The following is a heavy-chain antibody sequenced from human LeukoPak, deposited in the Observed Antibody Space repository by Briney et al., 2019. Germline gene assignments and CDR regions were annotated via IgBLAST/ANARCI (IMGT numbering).Heavy chain of an antibody. CDR2: IYYSGST. CDR3: ARSPNYYYYGMDV. J-gene: IGHJ6*04. CDR1: GGSVSSGSHY. Sequence: SETLSLTCTVSGGSVSSGSHYWSWIRQPPGKALEWIGYIYYSGSTNYNPSLKSRVTISVDTSKNQFSLKLSSVTAADTAVYYCARSPNYYYYGMDVWGKGTTVTVSS. V-gene: IGHV4-61*01.